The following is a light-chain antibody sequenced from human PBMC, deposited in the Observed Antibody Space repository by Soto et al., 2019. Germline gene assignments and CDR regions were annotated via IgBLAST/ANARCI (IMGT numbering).Light chain of an antibody. V-gene: IGKV3-20*01. CDR2: GAS. CDR1: QSVSSNY. Sequence: EIVMTQSSSTLSVSPGERATLSCRASQSVSSNYLGWYQQKHGQAPRLLIYGASSRATGIPDRFSGGGYGTDSTLTISRLETEDFAVYYCQQYGTSVWTFGQGTKVDIK. J-gene: IGKJ1*01. CDR3: QQYGTSVWT.